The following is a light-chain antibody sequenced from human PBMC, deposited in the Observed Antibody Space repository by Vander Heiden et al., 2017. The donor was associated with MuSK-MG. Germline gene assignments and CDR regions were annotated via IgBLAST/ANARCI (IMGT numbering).Light chain of an antibody. Sequence: EIVLTQSPGTLSLSPGERATLSCRASQSVSSNYLAWYQQKPGQAPRLLIYGASSRAAGIPDRFSGSGSGTDFTLTISRLEPEDFAVYYCQHEDSSPRTFGQGIKVEIK. CDR2: GAS. J-gene: IGKJ1*01. CDR1: QSVSSNY. CDR3: QHEDSSPRT. V-gene: IGKV3-20*01.